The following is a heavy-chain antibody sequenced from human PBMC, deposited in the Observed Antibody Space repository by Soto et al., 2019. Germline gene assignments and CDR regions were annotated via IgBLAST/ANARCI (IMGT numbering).Heavy chain of an antibody. Sequence: QVQLVQSGAEVKKPGSSVKVSCKASGGTFSSYTISWVRQAPGQGLEWMGRIIPILGIANYAQKFQGRVTIAANKPTSTAYMELSSLRSEDTAVYYCGRYNYGSGSYPPPYWGQGTLVTVSS. CDR2: IIPILGIA. CDR3: GRYNYGSGSYPPPY. D-gene: IGHD3-10*01. CDR1: GGTFSSYT. V-gene: IGHV1-69*02. J-gene: IGHJ4*02.